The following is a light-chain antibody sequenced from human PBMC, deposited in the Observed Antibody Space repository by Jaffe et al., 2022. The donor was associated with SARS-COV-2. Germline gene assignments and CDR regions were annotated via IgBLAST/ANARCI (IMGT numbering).Light chain of an antibody. Sequence: EIVLIQSPATLSLSPGERATLSCRASQSVSSYLAWYQQKPGQAPRLLIYDASNRATGIPDRFSGSGSGTDFTLTISSLEPEDFAVYYCQQRSIWPTFGQGTKLEIK. CDR2: DAS. CDR1: QSVSSY. CDR3: QQRSIWPT. V-gene: IGKV3-11*01. J-gene: IGKJ2*01.